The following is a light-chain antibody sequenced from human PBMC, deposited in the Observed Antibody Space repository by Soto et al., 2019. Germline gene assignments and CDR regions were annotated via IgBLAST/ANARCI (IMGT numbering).Light chain of an antibody. V-gene: IGLV1-40*01. CDR3: QSDDSSLSGVV. Sequence: QAVVTQPPSVSGAPGQRVTISCTGSSSNIGAGYDVHWYQQLPGTAPKLLIDGNSNRPSGVPDRFSGSKSGTSASLANTGLEAEDEADYYCQSDDSSLSGVVFGGGTKLTVL. CDR2: GNS. J-gene: IGLJ2*01. CDR1: SSNIGAGYD.